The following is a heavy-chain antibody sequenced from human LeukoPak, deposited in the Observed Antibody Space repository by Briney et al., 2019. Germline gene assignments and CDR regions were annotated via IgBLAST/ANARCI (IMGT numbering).Heavy chain of an antibody. CDR2: IYTSGST. CDR1: GCTFSSYY. J-gene: IGHJ4*02. V-gene: IGHV4-4*07. D-gene: IGHD2/OR15-2a*01. CDR3: AREVRCNPTHFDY. Sequence: SETLSLTCTASGCTFSSYYRSWIRQPAATALTWIGRIYTSGSTNYNLSLKSRVTISVDKSKNQFSLKLSSVTGADSAVYYCAREVRCNPTHFDYWGQGTLVTVSS.